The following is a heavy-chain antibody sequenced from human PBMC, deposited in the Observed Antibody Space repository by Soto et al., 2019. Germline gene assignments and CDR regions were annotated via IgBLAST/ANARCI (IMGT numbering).Heavy chain of an antibody. V-gene: IGHV5-10-1*01. CDR2: IDPSDSYT. Sequence: GASLKISCKGSGYSFTSYWISWVRQMPGKGLEWMGRIDPSDSYTNYSPSFQGHVTISADKSISTAYLQWRSLKASDTAMYYCARHTQLSYQNHFDYWGQGTLVTVSS. CDR1: GYSFTSYW. CDR3: ARHTQLSYQNHFDY. D-gene: IGHD6-6*01. J-gene: IGHJ4*02.